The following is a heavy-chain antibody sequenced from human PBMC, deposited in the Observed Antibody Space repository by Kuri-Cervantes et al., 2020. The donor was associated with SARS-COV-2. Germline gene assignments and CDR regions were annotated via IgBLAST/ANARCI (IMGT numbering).Heavy chain of an antibody. D-gene: IGHD6-19*01. CDR3: ARHGSSSSGWNFNWFDP. CDR1: GDSFSSYY. V-gene: IGHV4-4*07. J-gene: IGHJ5*02. CDR2: IYATGST. Sequence: SETLSLTCTVSGDSFSSYYWSWIRQPAGKGLEWIGRIYATGSTNYNPSLKSRVTISVDTSKNQFSLKLSSVTAADTAVYYCARHGSSSSGWNFNWFDPWGQGTLVTVSS.